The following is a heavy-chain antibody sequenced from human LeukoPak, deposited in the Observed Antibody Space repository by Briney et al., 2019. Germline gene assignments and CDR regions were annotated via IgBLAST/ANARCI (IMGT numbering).Heavy chain of an antibody. D-gene: IGHD2-15*01. V-gene: IGHV1-2*02. Sequence: ASVKVSCKASGYTFTGYYMHWVRQAPGQGLEWMGWINPNSGGTNYAQKLQGRVTMTTDTSTSTAYMELRSLRSDDTAVYYCARDDGGAYSPGDAFDIWGQGTMVTVSS. CDR1: GYTFTGYY. CDR3: ARDDGGAYSPGDAFDI. CDR2: INPNSGGT. J-gene: IGHJ3*02.